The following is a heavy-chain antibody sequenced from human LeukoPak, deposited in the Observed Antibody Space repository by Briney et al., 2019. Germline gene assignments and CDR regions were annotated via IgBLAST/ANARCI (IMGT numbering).Heavy chain of an antibody. V-gene: IGHV5-10-1*01. CDR1: GFSFTSYW. Sequence: GESLKISCKGSGFSFTSYWISWVRQMPGTGLEWMGRIDPSDSYTNYSPSFQGHVTISADKSISTAYLQWSSLKASDTAMYYCARHVVSRAGRLMDYWGQGTLVTVSS. CDR2: IDPSDSYT. J-gene: IGHJ4*02. D-gene: IGHD1-26*01. CDR3: ARHVVSRAGRLMDY.